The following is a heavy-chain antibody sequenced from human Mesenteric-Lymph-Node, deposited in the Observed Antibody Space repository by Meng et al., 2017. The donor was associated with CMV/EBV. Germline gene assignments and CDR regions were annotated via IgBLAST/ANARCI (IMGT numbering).Heavy chain of an antibody. V-gene: IGHV3-53*01. D-gene: IGHD3-22*01. Sequence: GGSLRLSCAASGFTVSSNYMTWVRQAPGKGLEWVSLVYSGGSTYYADSVKGRFTISRDNSKNTLYLQLNSLRAEDTAVYYCARGDYYERGYYFDYWGQGTLVTVSS. CDR1: GFTVSSNY. CDR3: ARGDYYERGYYFDY. CDR2: VYSGGST. J-gene: IGHJ4*02.